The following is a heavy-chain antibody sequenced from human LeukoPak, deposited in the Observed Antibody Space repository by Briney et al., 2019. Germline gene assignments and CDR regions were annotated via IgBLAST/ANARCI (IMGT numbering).Heavy chain of an antibody. J-gene: IGHJ4*02. V-gene: IGHV3-48*01. CDR1: GFPFSTYS. CDR2: ISSISSII. CDR3: ARSRPGTEAGQPNFDY. D-gene: IGHD6-13*01. Sequence: GGTLRLSCAASGFPFSTYSMSWVRQAPGKGLEWVSYISSISSIIYYADSVKGRFTISRDNARSSPYLQMNSLRAEDTAVYYCARSRPGTEAGQPNFDYWGQGTLATVSS.